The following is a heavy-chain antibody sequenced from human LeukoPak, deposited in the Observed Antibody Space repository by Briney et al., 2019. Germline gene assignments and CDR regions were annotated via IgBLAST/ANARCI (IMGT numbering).Heavy chain of an antibody. V-gene: IGHV3-23*01. D-gene: IGHD3-22*01. Sequence: GGPLRLSRAVSGITLSNYGMSWVRQAPGKGLEWVAGISDSGGRTNYADSVKGRFTISRDNPKNTLYLQMNSLRAEDTAVYFCAKRGVVIRVILVGFHKEAYYFDSWGQGALVTVSS. CDR1: GITLSNYG. CDR3: AKRGVVIRVILVGFHKEAYYFDS. J-gene: IGHJ4*02. CDR2: ISDSGGRT.